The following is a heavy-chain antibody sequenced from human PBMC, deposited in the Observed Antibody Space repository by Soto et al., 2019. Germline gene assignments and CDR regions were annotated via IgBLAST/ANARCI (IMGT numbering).Heavy chain of an antibody. Sequence: SVKVSCKASGGTFSSNAINWVRQAPGQGLEWMGGIIPIFGAADYAQKLQGRVTITADDSTSTAYMELSSLRSDDTAVYYCARVRGVDPAVVRLYKYYGMDVWGQGTTVTVSS. V-gene: IGHV1-69*13. D-gene: IGHD5-18*01. CDR3: ARVRGVDPAVVRLYKYYGMDV. CDR1: GGTFSSNA. J-gene: IGHJ6*02. CDR2: IIPIFGAA.